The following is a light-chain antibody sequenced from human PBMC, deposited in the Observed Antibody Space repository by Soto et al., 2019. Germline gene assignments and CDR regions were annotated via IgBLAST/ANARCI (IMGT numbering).Light chain of an antibody. V-gene: IGKV3-20*01. Sequence: ETVLTQSPGTLSLSPGERATLSCRASQSVSSSYLAWYQQKPGQAPRLLIYDASSRATGIPDRFSGSGSGTDFTLTISRLEPEDSAVYYCQQYVRSPPSWTFGQGTKVEIK. CDR2: DAS. CDR3: QQYVRSPPSWT. CDR1: QSVSSSY. J-gene: IGKJ1*01.